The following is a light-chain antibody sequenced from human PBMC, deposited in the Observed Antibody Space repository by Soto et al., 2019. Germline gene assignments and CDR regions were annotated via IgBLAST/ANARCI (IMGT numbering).Light chain of an antibody. Sequence: QSALTQPASVSGSPGQSITISCTGTSSDVSGYNYVSWYQQHPGKAPKLMIYDVSNRPSGVSNRFSGSKSGNTASLTISGLQAEDEADYYCSSYTSSSTPVVFGGGTQLTVL. V-gene: IGLV2-14*01. CDR3: SSYTSSSTPVV. CDR2: DVS. CDR1: SSDVSGYNY. J-gene: IGLJ2*01.